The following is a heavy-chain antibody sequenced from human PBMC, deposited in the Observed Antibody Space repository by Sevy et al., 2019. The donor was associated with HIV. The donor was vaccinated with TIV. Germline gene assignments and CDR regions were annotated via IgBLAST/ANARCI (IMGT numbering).Heavy chain of an antibody. J-gene: IGHJ3*02. CDR2: IYHDGTT. D-gene: IGHD7-27*01. Sequence: SETLSLICAVSGYSISSGYYWGWIRQTPGKGLERIGSIYHDGTTYDNPSLKSRVTISVDTSKNQFSLKLGSVTAADTAVYYCVRVGKGGAFDIWGQGTLVTVSS. CDR3: VRVGKGGAFDI. V-gene: IGHV4-38-2*01. CDR1: GYSISSGYY.